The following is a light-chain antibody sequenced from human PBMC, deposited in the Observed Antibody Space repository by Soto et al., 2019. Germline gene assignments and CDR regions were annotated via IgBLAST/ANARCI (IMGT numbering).Light chain of an antibody. J-gene: IGKJ5*01. CDR2: GTS. Sequence: DIVLTQSQGTLSLSPRERATLSCRASQSVSTSYFAWYQQKPGQAPRLLIYGTSTRATGIPDRFSGSGSGTDFTLTISRLEPEDFAVYFCQQYSSSPPITFGQGTRLEIK. CDR1: QSVSTSY. V-gene: IGKV3-20*01. CDR3: QQYSSSPPIT.